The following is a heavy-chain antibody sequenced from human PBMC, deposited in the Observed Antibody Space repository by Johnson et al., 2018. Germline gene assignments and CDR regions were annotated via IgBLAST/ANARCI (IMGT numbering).Heavy chain of an antibody. D-gene: IGHD3-10*01. CDR1: GFTFDDYA. Sequence: EVQLVESGGGLVQPGRSLRLSCAASGFTFDDYAMHWVRQAPGKGLEWVSGISWNRGSIGYADSVKGRFTIARANAQNSLYLQISRLRAEDTDWYYCAKVPGVRAYSYYGMDVWGQGTTVTVSS. J-gene: IGHJ6*02. CDR3: AKVPGVRAYSYYGMDV. V-gene: IGHV3-9*01. CDR2: ISWNRGSI.